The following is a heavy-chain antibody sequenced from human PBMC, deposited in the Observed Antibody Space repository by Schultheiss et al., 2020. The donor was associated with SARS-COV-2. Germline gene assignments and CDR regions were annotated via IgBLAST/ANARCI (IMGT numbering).Heavy chain of an antibody. J-gene: IGHJ5*02. CDR1: GFTFSDYY. CDR3: ARRYYSDSSGFDP. Sequence: GGSLRLSCAASGFTFSDYYMSWIRQAPGKGLEWVSYISSSGSTIYYADSVKGRFTISRDNAKNSLYLQMNSLRAEDTALYYCARRYYSDSSGFDPWGQGTLVTVSS. CDR2: ISSSGSTI. D-gene: IGHD3-22*01. V-gene: IGHV3-11*01.